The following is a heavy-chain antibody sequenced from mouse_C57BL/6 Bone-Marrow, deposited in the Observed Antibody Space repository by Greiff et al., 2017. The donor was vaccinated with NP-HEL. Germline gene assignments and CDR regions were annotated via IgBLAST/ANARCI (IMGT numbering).Heavy chain of an antibody. Sequence: QVQLQQSGAELVRPGTSVKMSCKASGYTFTNYWIGWAKQRPGHGLEWIGEIYPGGGYTNYNEKFKGKATLTADKSSSTAYMQFSSLTSEDSAIYYCARKNDYDEGGYAMDYWGQGTSVTVSS. V-gene: IGHV1-63*01. J-gene: IGHJ4*01. CDR1: GYTFTNYW. D-gene: IGHD2-4*01. CDR2: IYPGGGYT. CDR3: ARKNDYDEGGYAMDY.